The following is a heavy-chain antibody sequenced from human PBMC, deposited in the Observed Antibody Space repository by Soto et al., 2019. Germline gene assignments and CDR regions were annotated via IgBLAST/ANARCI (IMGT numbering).Heavy chain of an antibody. D-gene: IGHD3-3*01. Sequence: GGSLRLSCAASGFTFSSYAMSWVRQAPGKGLEWVSAISGSGGSTYYADSVKGRFTISRDNSKNTLYLQMNSLRAEDTAVYYCAKDRGRSVLRFLERLVMDVWGQGTTVTVSS. CDR1: GFTFSSYA. CDR2: ISGSGGST. J-gene: IGHJ6*02. CDR3: AKDRGRSVLRFLERLVMDV. V-gene: IGHV3-23*01.